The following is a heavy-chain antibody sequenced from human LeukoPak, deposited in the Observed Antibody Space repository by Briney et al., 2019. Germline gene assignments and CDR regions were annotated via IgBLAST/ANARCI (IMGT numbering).Heavy chain of an antibody. J-gene: IGHJ6*02. Sequence: GGSLRLSCAASGFTFSGSAMHWVRQASGKGLESVGRIRSKANRYATAYAASVKGRFTISRDDSKNTAYLQMNSLKTEDTAVYYCTRHQASYYYGMDVWGQGTTVTVSS. CDR3: TRHQASYYYGMDV. V-gene: IGHV3-73*01. CDR1: GFTFSGSA. CDR2: IRSKANRYAT.